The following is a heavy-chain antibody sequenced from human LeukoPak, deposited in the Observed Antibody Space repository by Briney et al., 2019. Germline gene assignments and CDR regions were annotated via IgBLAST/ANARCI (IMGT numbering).Heavy chain of an antibody. CDR2: ISGSGGST. CDR3: ANGDKKRITMVRGVMQPFDY. V-gene: IGHV3-23*01. D-gene: IGHD3-10*01. Sequence: ETLSLTCTVSGGSISSSSYYWGWVRQAPGKGLEWVSAISGSGGSTYYADSVKGRFTISRDNSKNTLHLQMNSLRAEDTAVYYCANGDKKRITMVRGVMQPFDYWGQETLVTVSS. CDR1: GGSISSSSYY. J-gene: IGHJ4*02.